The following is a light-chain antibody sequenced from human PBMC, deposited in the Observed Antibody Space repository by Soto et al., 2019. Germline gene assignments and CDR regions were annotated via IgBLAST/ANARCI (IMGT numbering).Light chain of an antibody. CDR2: GAA. J-gene: IGKJ1*01. CDR1: QSVSSN. V-gene: IGKV3D-20*02. CDR3: QQHSHWPPWT. Sequence: EIVLTQSPGTLSLSPGERATLSCRASQSVSSNSLAWFQLKPGQAPRLLIYGAATRATGIPARFSGSGSGTDFTLTIGNLEPEDFAVYYCQQHSHWPPWTFGQGTKVDVK.